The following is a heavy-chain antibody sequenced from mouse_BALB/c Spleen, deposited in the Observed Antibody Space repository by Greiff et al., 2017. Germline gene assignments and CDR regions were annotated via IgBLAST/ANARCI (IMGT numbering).Heavy chain of an antibody. V-gene: IGHV1-18*01. CDR1: GYTFTDYN. J-gene: IGHJ4*01. Sequence: EVQLVESGPELVKPGASVKIPCKASGYTFTDYNMDWVKQSHGKSLEWIGDINPNNGGTIYNQKFKGKATLTVDKSSSTAYMELRSLTSEDTAVYYCARWAYYRYDNAMDYWGQGTSVTVSS. CDR2: INPNNGGT. D-gene: IGHD2-14*01. CDR3: ARWAYYRYDNAMDY.